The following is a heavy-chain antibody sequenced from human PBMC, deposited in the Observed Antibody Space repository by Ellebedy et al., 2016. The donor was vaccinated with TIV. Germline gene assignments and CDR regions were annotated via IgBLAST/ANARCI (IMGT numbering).Heavy chain of an antibody. D-gene: IGHD3-10*01. CDR2: FYPGGSDT. J-gene: IGHJ3*02. CDR1: GYTFTNYY. CDR3: AKWFGESEDGFDM. V-gene: IGHV5-51*01. Sequence: GESLKISCKGSGYTFTNYYIAWVRQMPGKGLEWMGVFYPGGSDTRYSPSFEGRVTFSADESVTTAYMQWSSLKASDTAMYYCAKWFGESEDGFDMWGQGTMVIVSS.